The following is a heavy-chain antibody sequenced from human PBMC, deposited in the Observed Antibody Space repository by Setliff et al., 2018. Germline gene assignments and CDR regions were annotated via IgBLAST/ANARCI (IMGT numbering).Heavy chain of an antibody. CDR2: IYHSGST. CDR3: ARDKPIIVGAPMDWFDP. V-gene: IGHV4-38-2*02. CDR1: GYSISSGYY. J-gene: IGHJ5*02. D-gene: IGHD1-26*01. Sequence: KTSETLSLTCTVSGYSISSGYYWGWIRQPPGKGLEWIGSIYHSGSTYYNPSLKSRVTISVDTSKNQFSLKLSSVTAADTAVYYCARDKPIIVGAPMDWFDPWGQGTLVTVSS.